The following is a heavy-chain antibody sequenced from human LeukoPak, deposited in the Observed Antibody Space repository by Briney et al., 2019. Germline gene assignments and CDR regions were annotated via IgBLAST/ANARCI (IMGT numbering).Heavy chain of an antibody. V-gene: IGHV3-74*01. CDR1: GITFGNNW. Sequence: GGSLRLSCAASGITFGNNWMHWVRQGPGKGLVWISRINSDGGDAICAASVKGRFTVSRDNAKNTLYLQVNSLRAEDTAVYYCARDVPHNWFDTWGQGTLVTVSS. CDR2: INSDGGDA. CDR3: ARDVPHNWFDT. J-gene: IGHJ5*02.